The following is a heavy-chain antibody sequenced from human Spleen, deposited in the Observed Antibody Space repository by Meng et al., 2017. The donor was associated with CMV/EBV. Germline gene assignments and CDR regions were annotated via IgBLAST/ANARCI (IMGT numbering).Heavy chain of an antibody. V-gene: IGHV3-21*04. CDR1: GFTFSSYS. CDR3: ASGIYCSSTTCTNAFDI. Sequence: GESLKISCAASGFTFSSYSMNWVRQAPGKGLEWVSSISSSSSYIYYADSVKGRFTISRDNAKNTLYLQMNSLRAEDTAVYYCASGIYCSSTTCTNAFDIWGQGTMVTVSS. D-gene: IGHD2-2*01. CDR2: ISSSSSYI. J-gene: IGHJ3*02.